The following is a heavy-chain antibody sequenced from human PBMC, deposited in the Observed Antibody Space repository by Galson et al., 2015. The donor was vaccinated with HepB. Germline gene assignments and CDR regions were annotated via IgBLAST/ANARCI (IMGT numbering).Heavy chain of an antibody. V-gene: IGHV3-23*01. Sequence: SLRLSCAASGFTFDDYAMHWVRQAPGKGLEWVSAISVGGGNTYYADSVKGRFTISRDNSKNTLFLQMNSLRAEDTAVYYRAKTYCSGGSCLHDGFNIWGQGTMVTVSS. CDR3: AKTYCSGGSCLHDGFNI. D-gene: IGHD2-15*01. CDR2: ISVGGGNT. CDR1: GFTFDDYA. J-gene: IGHJ3*02.